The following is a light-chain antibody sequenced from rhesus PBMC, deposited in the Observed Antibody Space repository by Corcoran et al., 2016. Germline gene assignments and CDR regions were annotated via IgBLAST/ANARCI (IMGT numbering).Light chain of an antibody. J-gene: IGKJ2*01. CDR2: GGS. Sequence: DIVMTQTPLSLPITPGEPASSSCRSSQSLLHSNGNTYLHWYLQKPGQSRQRLIYGGSNRASGVPERFSGTGSSTDFTLQICKVEAEDVWVYYCVQAIAFPPSFGQGTKVEIK. CDR3: VQAIAFPPS. CDR1: QSLLHSNGNTY. V-gene: IGKV2-72*01.